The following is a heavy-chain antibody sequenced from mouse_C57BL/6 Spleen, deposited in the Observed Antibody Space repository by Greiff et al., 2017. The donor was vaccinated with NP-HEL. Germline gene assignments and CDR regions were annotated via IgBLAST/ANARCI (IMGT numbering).Heavy chain of an antibody. V-gene: IGHV5-6*01. Sequence: EVMLVESGGDLVKPGGSLKLSCAASGFTFSSYGMSWVRQTPDKRLEWVATISSGGSYTYYPDSVKGRFTISRDNAKNTLYLQMSSLKSEDTAMYYCARDNGSSYGYYAMDYWGQGTSVTVSS. CDR2: ISSGGSYT. CDR1: GFTFSSYG. CDR3: ARDNGSSYGYYAMDY. J-gene: IGHJ4*01. D-gene: IGHD1-1*01.